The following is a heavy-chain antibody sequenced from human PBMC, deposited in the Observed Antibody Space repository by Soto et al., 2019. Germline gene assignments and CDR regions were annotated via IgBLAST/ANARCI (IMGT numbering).Heavy chain of an antibody. D-gene: IGHD6-19*01. V-gene: IGHV3-30-3*01. CDR1: GFTFSSYA. CDR2: ISCDGSSE. Sequence: QVRLVESGGGVVQPGMSLRLSCAAAGFTFSSYAMHWVRQAPGKGLEWVAVISCDGSSEYYADSVKGRFNISRDNSKNTLYLHMNSLRAEDTAVYYCARDGRYSSAWQNFDYWGQGPLATVSS. CDR3: ARDGRYSSAWQNFDY. J-gene: IGHJ4*02.